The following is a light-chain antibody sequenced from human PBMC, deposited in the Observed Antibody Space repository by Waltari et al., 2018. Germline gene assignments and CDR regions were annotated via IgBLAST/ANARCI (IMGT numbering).Light chain of an antibody. V-gene: IGLV1-51*01. CDR3: GTWDSSLSAVL. CDR1: NSNIGNNY. Sequence: QSVLTQPPSVSAAPGQKVTIPCSGSNSNIGNNYVSWYQQLPGTAPKLLIYDNDKRPSGIPDRFSGSKSGTSATLGITGLQTGDEADYYCGTWDSSLSAVLFGGGTKLTVL. J-gene: IGLJ2*01. CDR2: DND.